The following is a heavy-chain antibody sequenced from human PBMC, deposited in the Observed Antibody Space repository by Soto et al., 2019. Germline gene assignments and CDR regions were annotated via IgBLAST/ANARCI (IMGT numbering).Heavy chain of an antibody. D-gene: IGHD6-13*01. J-gene: IGHJ4*02. CDR3: ARANSGRSSWYMYYFDY. V-gene: IGHV1-3*01. CDR1: GYTFTSYA. CDR2: INAGNGNT. Sequence: GASVKVSCKASGYTFTSYAMHWVRQAPGQRLEWMGWINAGNGNTKYSQKFQGRVTITRDTSASTAYMELSSLRSEDTAVYYCARANSGRSSWYMYYFDYWGQGTLVTVSS.